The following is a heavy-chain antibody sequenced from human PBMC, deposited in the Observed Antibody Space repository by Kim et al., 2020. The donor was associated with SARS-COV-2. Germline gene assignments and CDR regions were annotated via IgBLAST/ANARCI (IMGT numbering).Heavy chain of an antibody. CDR3: AKDPIPGYTSAWYEGKGYYFDC. J-gene: IGHJ4*02. V-gene: IGHV3-23*01. Sequence: GGSLRLSCAASGFSFSDFAMSWVRQAPGKGLEWVSSISDTGRTTYYSDSVEGRFTISRDNSQNTLFLQMNSLRAEDTAIYYCAKDPIPGYTSAWYEGKGYYFDCWGRGPLVTVSS. D-gene: IGHD2-2*02. CDR2: ISDTGRTT. CDR1: GFSFSDFA.